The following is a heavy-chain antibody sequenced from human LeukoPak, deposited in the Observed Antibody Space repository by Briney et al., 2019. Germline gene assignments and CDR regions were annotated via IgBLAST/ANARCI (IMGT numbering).Heavy chain of an antibody. V-gene: IGHV3-48*04. CDR3: VREARGYHYTYFDY. CDR2: ISSSSSTI. Sequence: GVSLRLSCAAYAFTFSTYSIDWVRQAPGKGLEWISYISSSSSTIDFAVSVKGRFTISRDNARNSAYLQMNSLRAGDTAVYYCVREARGYHYTYFDYWGQGSLVTVSS. CDR1: AFTFSTYS. J-gene: IGHJ4*02. D-gene: IGHD5-18*01.